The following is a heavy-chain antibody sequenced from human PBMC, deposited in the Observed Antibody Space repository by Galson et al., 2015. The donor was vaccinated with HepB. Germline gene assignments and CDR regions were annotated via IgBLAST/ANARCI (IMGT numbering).Heavy chain of an antibody. CDR2: IRSKASGHAT. D-gene: IGHD2-15*01. V-gene: IGHV3-73*01. CDR1: GFTFSGSA. J-gene: IGHJ4*02. Sequence: SLRLSCAASGFTFSGSAIHWVRQASGKGLEWVGRIRSKASGHATAYDASLKGRFTISRDDSKNTAYLHMNSLKTEDTAVYYSARLGDLSGYSSLWGQGTLVTVSS. CDR3: ARLGDLSGYSSL.